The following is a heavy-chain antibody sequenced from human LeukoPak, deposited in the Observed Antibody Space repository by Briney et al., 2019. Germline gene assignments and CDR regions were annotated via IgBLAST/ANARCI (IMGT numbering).Heavy chain of an antibody. J-gene: IGHJ6*02. V-gene: IGHV3-23*01. CDR2: ISGSGGST. Sequence: GGSLRLSCAASGFTFSSYAMSWVRQAPGKGLEWVSAISGSGGSTYYADSVKGRFTISRDNSKNTLYLQMNSLRAEDTAVYYCARDLAGESHIYYYYYGMDVWGQGTTVTVSS. CDR1: GFTFSSYA. CDR3: ARDLAGESHIYYYYYGMDV. D-gene: IGHD3-10*01.